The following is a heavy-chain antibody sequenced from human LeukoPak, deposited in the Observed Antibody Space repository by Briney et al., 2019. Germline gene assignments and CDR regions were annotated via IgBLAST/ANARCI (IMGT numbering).Heavy chain of an antibody. CDR3: ARDGDSSSWHYYYYGMDV. J-gene: IGHJ6*02. CDR2: IYYSGST. D-gene: IGHD6-13*01. CDR1: GGSISSSSYY. Sequence: SETLSLTCTVSGGSISSSSYYWGWIRQPPGKGLEWIGSIYYSGSTYYNPSLKSRVTISVDTSKNQFSLKLSSVTAADTAVYYCARDGDSSSWHYYYYGMDVWGQGTTVTVSS. V-gene: IGHV4-39*07.